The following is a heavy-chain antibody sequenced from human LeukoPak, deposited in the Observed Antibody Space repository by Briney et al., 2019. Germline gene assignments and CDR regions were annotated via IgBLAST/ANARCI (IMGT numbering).Heavy chain of an antibody. Sequence: GGSLRLSCAASGFTFSSYAMSWVRQAPGKGLEWVSAISGSGGSTYYADSVKGRFTISRDSSKNTLYLQMNSLRAEDTAVYYCAKDTSWAAAGDYFDYWGQGTLVPVSS. D-gene: IGHD6-13*01. CDR2: ISGSGGST. J-gene: IGHJ4*02. V-gene: IGHV3-23*01. CDR3: AKDTSWAAAGDYFDY. CDR1: GFTFSSYA.